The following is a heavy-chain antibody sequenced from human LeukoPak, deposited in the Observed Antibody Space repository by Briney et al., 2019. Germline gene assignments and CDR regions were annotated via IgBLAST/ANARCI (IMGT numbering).Heavy chain of an antibody. J-gene: IGHJ4*02. CDR2: INHSGST. CDR1: GGSFSGYY. Sequence: SETLSLTCAVYGGSFSGYYWSWIRQPPGKGLERIGEINHSGSTNYNPSLKSRVTISVDASKNQFSLKLSSVTAADTAVYYCARVYGGTGYWGQGTLVTVSS. V-gene: IGHV4-34*01. CDR3: ARVYGGTGY. D-gene: IGHD4-23*01.